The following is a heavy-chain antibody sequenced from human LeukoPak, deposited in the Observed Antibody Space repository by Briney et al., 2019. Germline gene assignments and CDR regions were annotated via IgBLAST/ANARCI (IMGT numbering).Heavy chain of an antibody. CDR2: IYTAGET. CDR1: GFTVSNNY. CDR3: GNEGD. J-gene: IGHJ4*02. D-gene: IGHD3-16*01. V-gene: IGHV3-53*05. Sequence: GGSLRLSCIDSGFTVSNNYMSWVRQAPGKGLEWVSVIYTAGETYYADSVKGRFTISRDLSKNTAYLQMNSLRADDTAMYYCGNEGDWGQGTLVTVHS.